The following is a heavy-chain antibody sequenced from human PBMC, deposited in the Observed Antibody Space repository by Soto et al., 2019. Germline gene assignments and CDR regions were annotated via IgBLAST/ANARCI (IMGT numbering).Heavy chain of an antibody. CDR3: ATDPNVDTAMVRENENGY. CDR1: GYTLSELS. CDR2: FDPEDGET. V-gene: IGHV1-24*01. J-gene: IGHJ4*02. D-gene: IGHD5-18*01. Sequence: QVQLVQSGAEVKKPGASVKVSCKVSGYTLSELSMHWVRQAPGKGLEWMGGFDPEDGETIYAQKFQGRVTMTEDTSTDTAYMDLSSLRSDDTAVYYCATDPNVDTAMVRENENGYWGQGTLVTVSS.